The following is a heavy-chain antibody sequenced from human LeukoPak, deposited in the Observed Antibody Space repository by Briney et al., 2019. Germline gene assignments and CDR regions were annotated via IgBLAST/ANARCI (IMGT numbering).Heavy chain of an antibody. CDR3: ARGAPRSGWYRRGSDY. CDR2: INHSGST. CDR1: GGSFSGYY. D-gene: IGHD6-19*01. J-gene: IGHJ4*02. V-gene: IGHV4-34*01. Sequence: PSETLSLTCAVYGGSFSGYYWSWIRQPPGKGLEWIGEINHSGSTNYNPSLQSRVTISVDTSKNQFSLKLSSVTAADTAVYYCARGAPRSGWYRRGSDYWGQGTLVTVSS.